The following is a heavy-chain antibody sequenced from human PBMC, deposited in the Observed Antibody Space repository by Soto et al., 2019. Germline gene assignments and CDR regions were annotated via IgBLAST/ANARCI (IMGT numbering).Heavy chain of an antibody. CDR1: VYTLTELS. Sequence: ASLKVSCKFSVYTLTELSMHWVRQAPGQGLEWMGGFDPEDGETIYAQKFQGRVTMTEDTSTDTAYMELSSLRSEDTAVYYCATGSYCTNGVCYTEREYYYYGMDVWGQGTTVTVS. CDR2: FDPEDGET. D-gene: IGHD2-8*01. CDR3: ATGSYCTNGVCYTEREYYYYGMDV. J-gene: IGHJ6*02. V-gene: IGHV1-24*01.